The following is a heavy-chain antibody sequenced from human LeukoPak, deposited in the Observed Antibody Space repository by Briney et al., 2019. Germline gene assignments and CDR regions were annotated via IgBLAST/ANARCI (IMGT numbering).Heavy chain of an antibody. V-gene: IGHV3-21*01. Sequence: GGSLRLSCSASGFTFSDYGMNWVRQAPGKGLEWVSSISGLSTHIYYGDSVKGRFSISRDNAKNSVYLRMNSLGVEDTAIYYCGRAFPPLRTSSAGDLWGQGILVTVSS. J-gene: IGHJ4*02. D-gene: IGHD3-16*01. CDR1: GFTFSDYG. CDR3: GRAFPPLRTSSAGDL. CDR2: ISGLSTHI.